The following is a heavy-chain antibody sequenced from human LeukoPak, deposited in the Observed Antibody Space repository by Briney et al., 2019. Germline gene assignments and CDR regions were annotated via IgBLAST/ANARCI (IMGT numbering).Heavy chain of an antibody. CDR2: ISSSSSYI. Sequence: PGGSLRLSCAASGFTFSRYSMNWVRKAPGKGLEWVSSISSSSSYIHYADSVKGRFTISRDNSKNTLYLQMNSLRAEDTAVYYCAKDYYDYVWGSYRLAQRHWGQGTLVTVSS. CDR1: GFTFSRYS. V-gene: IGHV3-21*04. CDR3: AKDYYDYVWGSYRLAQRH. D-gene: IGHD3-16*02. J-gene: IGHJ4*02.